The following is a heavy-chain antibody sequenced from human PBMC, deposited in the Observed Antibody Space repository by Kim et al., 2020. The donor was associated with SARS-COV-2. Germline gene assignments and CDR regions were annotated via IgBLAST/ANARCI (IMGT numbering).Heavy chain of an antibody. CDR2: IYYSGST. J-gene: IGHJ6*02. D-gene: IGHD1-26*01. CDR3: ARWVGATSYYYYYGMDV. CDR1: GGSISSSSYY. Sequence: SETLSLTCTVSGGSISSSSYYWGWIRQPPGKGLEWIGSIYYSGSTYYNPSLKSRVTISVDTSKNQFSLKLSSVTAADTAVYYCARWVGATSYYYYYGMDVWGQETTVTVSS. V-gene: IGHV4-39*01.